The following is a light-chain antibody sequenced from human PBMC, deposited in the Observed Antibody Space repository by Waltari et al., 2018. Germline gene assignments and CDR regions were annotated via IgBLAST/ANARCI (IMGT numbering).Light chain of an antibody. J-gene: IGLJ3*02. CDR2: DVN. CDR3: CSHSSSSTLVL. Sequence: QSALTQPASVSGSPGQSITLSCTGTTTDVGAYNFVSWYQQHPGEVPKLLIYDVNNRPSGVSDRFSGSRSGNTASLTISGLLAEDEADYYCCSHSSSSTLVLFGGGTKVTVL. V-gene: IGLV2-14*03. CDR1: TTDVGAYNF.